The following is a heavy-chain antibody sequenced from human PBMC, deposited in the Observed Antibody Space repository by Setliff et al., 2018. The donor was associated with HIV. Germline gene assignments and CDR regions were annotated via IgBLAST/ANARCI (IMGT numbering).Heavy chain of an antibody. D-gene: IGHD1-7*01. CDR1: GFTFSSYS. V-gene: IGHV3-23*01. CDR3: TKDGDNFNWDYEAFDI. CDR2: IGPVGTST. J-gene: IGHJ3*02. Sequence: LRLSCAASGFTFSSYSMSWVRQAPGKGLEWVSAIGPVGTSTYYADSVKGRFTISRDNSKDTLYLQMNSLREEDTAVYYCTKDGDNFNWDYEAFDIWGQGTMVTVSS.